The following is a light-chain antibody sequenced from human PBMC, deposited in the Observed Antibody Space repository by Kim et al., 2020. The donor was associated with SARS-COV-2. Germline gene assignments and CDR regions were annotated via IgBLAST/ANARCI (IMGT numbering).Light chain of an antibody. CDR1: SSDVGSYNL. CDR2: EVS. CDR3: CSCAGSRV. V-gene: IGLV2-23*02. Sequence: PGQSITISCTGTSSDVGSYNLVSWYQQHPGKAPKLMIYEVSKRPSGVSNRFSGSKSGNTASLTISGLQAEDEADYYCCSCAGSRVFGGGTQLTVL. J-gene: IGLJ2*01.